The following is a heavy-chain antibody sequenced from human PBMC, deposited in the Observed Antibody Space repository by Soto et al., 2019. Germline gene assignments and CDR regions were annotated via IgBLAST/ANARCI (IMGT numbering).Heavy chain of an antibody. CDR2: SYYSGTS. D-gene: IGHD1-20*01. CDR1: GGSIRVQSYY. Sequence: PSETLSLTCTVSGGSIRVQSYYWTWIRQTPGKGLEWVGSSYYSGTSYFNPALKGRVTISVDTSTNQFSLRLTSVTAADTAVYYCTRRYNWNDYYLDPWGPGTLVTVYS. CDR3: TRRYNWNDYYLDP. V-gene: IGHV4-39*01. J-gene: IGHJ5*02.